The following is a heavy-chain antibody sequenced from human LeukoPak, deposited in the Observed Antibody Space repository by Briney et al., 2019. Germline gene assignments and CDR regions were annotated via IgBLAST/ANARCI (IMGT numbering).Heavy chain of an antibody. CDR2: ISPTGSTT. J-gene: IGHJ5*02. V-gene: IGHV3-74*01. CDR3: ARGPNSNWSGLDL. CDR1: GFSFSGHW. D-gene: IGHD6-6*01. Sequence: GGSLRLSCTASGFSFSGHWMHWARQLPGKGLVWVSRISPTGSTTSYADSVKGRFTVSRDNAKNTLYLQVNNLRAEDTAVYYCARGPNSNWSGLDLWGQGTLLTVSS.